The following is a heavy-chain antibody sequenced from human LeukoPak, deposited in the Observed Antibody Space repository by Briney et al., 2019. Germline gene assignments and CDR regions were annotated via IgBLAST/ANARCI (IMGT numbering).Heavy chain of an antibody. CDR1: GGSFSGYY. CDR2: INHSGST. D-gene: IGHD6-13*01. J-gene: IGHJ4*02. Sequence: PSETLSLTCAVYGGSFSGYYWSWIRRPPGKGLEWIGEINHSGSTDYSPSLKSRVTMSVDTSKNQFSLKLSSVTAADTAVYYCARGIAAAGTCDYWGQGTLVTVSS. CDR3: ARGIAAAGTCDY. V-gene: IGHV4-34*01.